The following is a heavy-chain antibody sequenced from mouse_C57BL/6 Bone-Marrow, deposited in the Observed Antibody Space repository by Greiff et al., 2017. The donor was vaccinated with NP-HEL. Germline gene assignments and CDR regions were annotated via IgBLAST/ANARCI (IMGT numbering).Heavy chain of an antibody. CDR3: ASGPAWFAY. Sequence: VKLVESGGGLVKPGGSLKLSCAASGFTFSSYAMSWVRQTPEKRLEWVATISDGGSYTYYPDNVKGRFTISRDNAKNNLYLQMSHLKSEDTAMYYCASGPAWFAYWGQGTLVTVSA. J-gene: IGHJ3*01. CDR2: ISDGGSYT. CDR1: GFTFSSYA. V-gene: IGHV5-4*03.